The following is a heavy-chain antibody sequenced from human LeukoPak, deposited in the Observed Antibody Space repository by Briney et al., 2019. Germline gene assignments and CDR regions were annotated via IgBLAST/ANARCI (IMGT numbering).Heavy chain of an antibody. CDR1: GYTLTELS. J-gene: IGHJ4*02. D-gene: IGHD1-26*01. CDR2: FDPEDGET. V-gene: IGHV1-24*01. CDR3: ATARWELRHFDH. Sequence: ASVKVSCKVSGYTLTELSMHWVRQAPGKGLEWMGGFDPEDGETIYAQKFQGRDTMTEDTSTDTAYMELSSLRSEDTAVYYCATARWELRHFDHWGQGTLVTVSS.